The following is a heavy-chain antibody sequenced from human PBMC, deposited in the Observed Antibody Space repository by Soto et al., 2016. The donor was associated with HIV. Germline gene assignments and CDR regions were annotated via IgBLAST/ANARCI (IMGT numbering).Heavy chain of an antibody. CDR2: ISGNGFGT. J-gene: IGHJ4*02. CDR3: DKXCTSPLRGTTVVTHWFDY. D-gene: IGHD4-17*01. V-gene: IGHV3-43*02. Sequence: EVQLVESGGRVVQPGAPLRISCAASGFTFDDYAMHWVRQVPGKGLEWVSLISGNGFGTYYADSLKGRFTISRDNSKNSLYLQMNSLRTEDTALYYCDKXCTSPLRGTTVVTHWFDYVGPGNPGHRSP. CDR1: GFTFDDYA.